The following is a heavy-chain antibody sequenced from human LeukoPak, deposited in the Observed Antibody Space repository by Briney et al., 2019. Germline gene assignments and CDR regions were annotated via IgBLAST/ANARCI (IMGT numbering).Heavy chain of an antibody. Sequence: SETLSLTCTVSGDFLSNGAYYWGWIRQSPGKGLTWIGSIYYSGSTFYNASFESRVSMSVDTSKNQFSLRLSSVTAADTAVYYCARFCQVTSCAKFEYWGQEIQVTVSS. J-gene: IGHJ4*02. CDR1: GDFLSNGAYY. CDR3: ARFCQVTSCAKFEY. D-gene: IGHD2-21*02. CDR2: IYYSGST. V-gene: IGHV4-39*01.